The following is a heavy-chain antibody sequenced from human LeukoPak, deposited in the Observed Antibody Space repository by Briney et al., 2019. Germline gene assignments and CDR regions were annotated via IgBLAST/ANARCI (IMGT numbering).Heavy chain of an antibody. CDR3: ARPGYSGYDSAFDI. Sequence: GGSLRLSCAASGFTFRGYAMSWVRQAPGKGLEWVSGISVSGGSTYYADSVKGRFTISRDNSKNTLYLQMNSLRAEDTAVYYCARPGYSGYDSAFDIWGQGTMVTVSS. CDR1: GFTFRGYA. CDR2: ISVSGGST. V-gene: IGHV3-23*01. D-gene: IGHD5-12*01. J-gene: IGHJ3*02.